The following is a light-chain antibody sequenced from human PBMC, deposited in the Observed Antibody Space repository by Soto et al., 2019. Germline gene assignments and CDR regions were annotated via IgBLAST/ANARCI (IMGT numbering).Light chain of an antibody. Sequence: QSALTQPASVSGSPGQSITISCPGTSSDVGGYDYVSWYQQHPGKVPKLMIYEVSYRPSGVSDRFSGSKSGNTASLTISGLQAEDEADYYCSSYTSTSTYVVFGGGTKLTVL. V-gene: IGLV2-14*01. J-gene: IGLJ2*01. CDR2: EVS. CDR1: SSDVGGYDY. CDR3: SSYTSTSTYVV.